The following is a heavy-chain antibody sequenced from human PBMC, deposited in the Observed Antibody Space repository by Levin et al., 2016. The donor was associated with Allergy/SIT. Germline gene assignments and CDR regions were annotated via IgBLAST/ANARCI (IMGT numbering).Heavy chain of an antibody. CDR3: ARDTPRAAAAVSDYDAFDI. J-gene: IGHJ3*02. CDR2: IYHSGST. Sequence: WIRQPPGKGLEWIGYIYHSGSTYYNPSLKSRVTISVDTSKNQFSLKLSSVTAADTAVYYCARDTPRAAAAVSDYDAFDIWGQGTMVTVSS. D-gene: IGHD6-13*01. V-gene: IGHV4-31*02.